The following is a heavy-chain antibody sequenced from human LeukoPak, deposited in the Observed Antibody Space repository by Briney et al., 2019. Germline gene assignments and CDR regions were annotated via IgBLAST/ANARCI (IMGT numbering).Heavy chain of an antibody. J-gene: IGHJ6*02. Sequence: ASVKVSCKASGYTFSDYYIHWVRQAPGHGLEWMGWINPISGGTDYPQNFQGRVTMTRDTSIRTAYVELSRLRSDDTAVYYCASLGATTVSYYGMDVWGQGTSVTVSS. D-gene: IGHD1-26*01. CDR1: GYTFSDYY. CDR2: INPISGGT. CDR3: ASLGATTVSYYGMDV. V-gene: IGHV1-2*02.